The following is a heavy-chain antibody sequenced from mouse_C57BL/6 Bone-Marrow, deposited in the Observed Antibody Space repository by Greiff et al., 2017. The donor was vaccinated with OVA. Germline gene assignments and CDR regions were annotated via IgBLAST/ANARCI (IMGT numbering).Heavy chain of an antibody. CDR1: GFSLTSYG. V-gene: IGHV2-2*01. D-gene: IGHD2-4*01. Sequence: QVQLQQSGPGLVQPSQRLSITCTVSGFSLTSYGVHWVRQSPGKGLEWLGVIWSGGSTDYNAAFISRLSISKDNSKSQVFFKMNSLQADDTAIYYCARGIYYDYDGWFAYWGQGTLVTVSA. J-gene: IGHJ3*01. CDR2: IWSGGST. CDR3: ARGIYYDYDGWFAY.